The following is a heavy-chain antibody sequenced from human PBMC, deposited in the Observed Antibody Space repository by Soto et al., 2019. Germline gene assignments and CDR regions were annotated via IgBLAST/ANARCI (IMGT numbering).Heavy chain of an antibody. D-gene: IGHD5-12*01. CDR2: INPSGGST. CDR3: ARVDRPNLRDGYNTGKFDY. J-gene: IGHJ4*02. CDR1: GYTFTSYY. V-gene: IGHV1-46*03. Sequence: ASVKVSCKASGYTFTSYYMHWVRQAPGQGLEWMGIINPSGGSTSYAQKFQGRVTMTRDTSTSTVYMELSSLRSEDTAVYYCARVDRPNLRDGYNTGKFDYWGQGTLVTSPQ.